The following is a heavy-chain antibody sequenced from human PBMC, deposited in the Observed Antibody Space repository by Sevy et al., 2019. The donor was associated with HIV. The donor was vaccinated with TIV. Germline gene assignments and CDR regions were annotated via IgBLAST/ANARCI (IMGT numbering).Heavy chain of an antibody. J-gene: IGHJ4*02. Sequence: GGSLRLSCVASGFRFSDEPMNWVRQAPGQGLEWISNIRSDSSVMSYADTVRGRFTVSRVNAINSLALQLNSLRDEDSALYYWVRYTQFGFDYWGQGTLVTVSS. CDR1: GFRFSDEP. CDR2: IRSDSSVM. CDR3: VRYTQFGFDY. D-gene: IGHD3-16*01. V-gene: IGHV3-48*02.